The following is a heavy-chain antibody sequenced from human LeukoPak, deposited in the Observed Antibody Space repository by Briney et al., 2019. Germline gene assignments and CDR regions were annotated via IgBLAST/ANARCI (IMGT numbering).Heavy chain of an antibody. CDR2: INSDGSST. J-gene: IGHJ4*02. Sequence: AGGSLRLSCAASGFTFSSYWMHWVRQAPGKGLVWVSRINSDGSSTSYADSVKGRFTISRDNAKNTLCLQMNSLRAEDTAVYYCARGRLLPYYFDYWGQGTLVTVSS. CDR1: GFTFSSYW. CDR3: ARGRLLPYYFDY. D-gene: IGHD2-21*01. V-gene: IGHV3-74*01.